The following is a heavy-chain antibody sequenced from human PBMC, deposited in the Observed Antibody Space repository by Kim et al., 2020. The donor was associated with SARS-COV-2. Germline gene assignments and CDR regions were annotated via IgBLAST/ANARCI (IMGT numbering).Heavy chain of an antibody. CDR2: IYYSGST. CDR3: ARGREVVIRGMDV. CDR1: GGSISSYY. Sequence: SETLSLTCTVSGGSISSYYWSWIRQPPGKGLEWIGYIYYSGSTNYNPSLKSRVTISVDTSKNQFSLKLSSVTAADTAVYYCARGREVVIRGMDVWGQGTTVTVSS. J-gene: IGHJ6*02. V-gene: IGHV4-59*13. D-gene: IGHD3-22*01.